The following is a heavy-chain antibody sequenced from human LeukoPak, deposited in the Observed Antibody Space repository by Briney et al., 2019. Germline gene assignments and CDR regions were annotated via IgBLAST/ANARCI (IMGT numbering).Heavy chain of an antibody. CDR2: ISYSGNT. Sequence: SETLSLTCTVSGSSISSGYFWGWIRQPPGKGLEWIGFISYSGNTNYNPSLKSRVTISLDTSKNQFSLKLISVTAADTAVYYCARGVGSGYTDYWGQGALVTVSS. CDR3: ARGVGSGYTDY. D-gene: IGHD3-22*01. CDR1: GSSISSGYF. J-gene: IGHJ4*02. V-gene: IGHV4-61*01.